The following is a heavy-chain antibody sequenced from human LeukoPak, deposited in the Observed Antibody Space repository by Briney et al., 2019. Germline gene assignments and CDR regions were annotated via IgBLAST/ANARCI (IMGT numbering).Heavy chain of an antibody. CDR3: ARGHSYGFDY. V-gene: IGHV4-39*07. J-gene: IGHJ4*02. CDR1: GGSISSSSYY. Sequence: SETLSLTCTVSGGSISSSSYYWGWIRQPPGKGLEWIGSIYYSGSTYYNPSLKSRVTISVDTSKNQFSLKLSSVTAADTAVYYCARGHSYGFDYWGQGTLVTVSS. CDR2: IYYSGST. D-gene: IGHD5-18*01.